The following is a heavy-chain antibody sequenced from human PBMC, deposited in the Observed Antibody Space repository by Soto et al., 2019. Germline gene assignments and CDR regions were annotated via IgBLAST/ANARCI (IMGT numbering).Heavy chain of an antibody. D-gene: IGHD3-10*01. J-gene: IGHJ4*02. CDR3: AKDRSPMIRGVTNNFDY. CDR1: GFTFSSYG. Sequence: PGGSQLSCAASGFTFSSYGMHWVRQAPGKGLEWVAVISFDGNTIYYADSVKGRFTISRDNSKNTLYLQMNSLRAEDTTVYYCAKDRSPMIRGVTNNFDYWGQGTLVTVSS. V-gene: IGHV3-30*18. CDR2: ISFDGNTI.